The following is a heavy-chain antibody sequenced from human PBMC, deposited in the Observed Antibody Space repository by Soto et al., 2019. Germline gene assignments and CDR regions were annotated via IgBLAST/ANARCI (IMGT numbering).Heavy chain of an antibody. V-gene: IGHV3-74*01. CDR3: ARLSGDHSAFFSYGLDA. CDR2: INSDGTIS. Sequence: PGGSLRLSCAASGFTLSKYAMNWVRQAPGKGPEWLSGINSDGTISSYADSGKGRFTISRDNARNTLSLQMNSLRADDTAVYYCARLSGDHSAFFSYGLDAWGQGTTVTVSS. CDR1: GFTLSKYA. D-gene: IGHD2-21*01. J-gene: IGHJ6*02.